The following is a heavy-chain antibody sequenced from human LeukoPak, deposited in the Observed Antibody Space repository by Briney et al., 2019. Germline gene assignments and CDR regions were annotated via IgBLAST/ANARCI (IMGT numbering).Heavy chain of an antibody. CDR2: INPNSGGT. V-gene: IGHV1-2*02. D-gene: IGHD3-16*02. J-gene: IGHJ6*02. CDR1: GYMFNAYY. Sequence: ASVKVSCKASGYMFNAYYIHWVRQAPGQGLEWMGRINPNSGGTKYPRNFQGGVTMTSDTSISTAYIELSSLRSDDTAVYYCARDIGDYDYGMDVWGQGTTVTVSS. CDR3: ARDIGDYDYGMDV.